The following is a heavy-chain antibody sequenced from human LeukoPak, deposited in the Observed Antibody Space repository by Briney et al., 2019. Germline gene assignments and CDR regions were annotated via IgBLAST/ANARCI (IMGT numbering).Heavy chain of an antibody. CDR3: ARGDLPTPGNY. V-gene: IGHV3-48*01. J-gene: IGHJ4*02. CDR2: ISTSGTTI. Sequence: GGSLRLSCAASGFTFSGYSMNWVRQAPGKGLEWVSYISTSGTTIYYADSVKGRFTISRDNAKDSLYLQMNSLRADDTAVYYCARGDLPTPGNYWGQGTLVTVSS. CDR1: GFTFSGYS.